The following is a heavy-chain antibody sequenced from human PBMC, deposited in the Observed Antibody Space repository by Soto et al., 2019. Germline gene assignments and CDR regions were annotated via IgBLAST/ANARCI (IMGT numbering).Heavy chain of an antibody. Sequence: QVQLVQSGAEVKKPGSSVKVSCKASGGTLSSYAISWVRQAPGQGLEWMGGIIPIFGTANYAQKFPGRVTITADESTSTAYMELSSLRSEDTAVYYCAREGGSGRYRYYAMDVWRQGTTVTVSS. CDR1: GGTLSSYA. J-gene: IGHJ6*02. CDR3: AREGGSGRYRYYAMDV. CDR2: IIPIFGTA. V-gene: IGHV1-69*12. D-gene: IGHD3-10*01.